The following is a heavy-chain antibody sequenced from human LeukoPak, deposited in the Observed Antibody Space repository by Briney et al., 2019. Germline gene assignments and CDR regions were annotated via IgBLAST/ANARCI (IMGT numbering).Heavy chain of an antibody. CDR3: AREGVVGAYGHFDY. V-gene: IGHV4-34*01. CDR1: GGSFSGYY. Sequence: PSETLSLTCAVYGGSFSGYYWGWIRQPPGKGLEWIGEINHSGSTNYNPSLKSRVTISVDTSKNQFSLKLSSVTAADTAVYYCAREGVVGAYGHFDYWGQGTLVTVSS. D-gene: IGHD2-15*01. CDR2: INHSGST. J-gene: IGHJ4*02.